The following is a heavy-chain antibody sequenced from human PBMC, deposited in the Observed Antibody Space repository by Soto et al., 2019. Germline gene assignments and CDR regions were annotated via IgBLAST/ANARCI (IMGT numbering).Heavy chain of an antibody. J-gene: IGHJ6*02. CDR2: IFYSRST. V-gene: IGHV4-31*03. CDR3: ARDLRGESYGMDD. D-gene: IGHD3-10*01. CDR1: GGSISSGGYY. Sequence: QVQLQESGPGLVKPSQTLSLTCTVSGGSISSGGYYWSWIRQHPGKGLEWIGYIFYSRSTYYNPYHKSRTSVSLDTTKTQCSLKLSAMTAADTAVYYCARDLRGESYGMDDWGQGTTVTVSS.